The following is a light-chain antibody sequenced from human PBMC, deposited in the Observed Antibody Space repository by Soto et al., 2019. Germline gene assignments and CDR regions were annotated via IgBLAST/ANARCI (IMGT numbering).Light chain of an antibody. J-gene: IGKJ2*01. CDR1: QSVSSN. CDR2: GAS. Sequence: EIVMTQSPATLSVSPGERASLSCRASQSVSSNLAWYQQRPGQAPRLLIYGASNRATGIPARFSGSGSGTEFTLTISSLQSEDFATYYCLQDYNYPRTFGQGTKLEIE. V-gene: IGKV3-15*01. CDR3: LQDYNYPRT.